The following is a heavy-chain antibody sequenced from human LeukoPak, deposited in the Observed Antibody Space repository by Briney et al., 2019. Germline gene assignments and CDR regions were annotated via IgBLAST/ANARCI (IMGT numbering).Heavy chain of an antibody. CDR2: IIPILGIA. CDR3: ASSRDSSGYYYYFDY. J-gene: IGHJ4*02. CDR1: GGTFSSYA. Sequence: ASVKVSCKASGGTFSSYAISWVRQAPGQGLEWMGRIIPILGIANYAQKFQGRVTITADKSTSTAYMELSSLRSEDTAVYYCASSRDSSGYYYYFDYWAREPWSPSPQ. D-gene: IGHD3-22*01. V-gene: IGHV1-69*04.